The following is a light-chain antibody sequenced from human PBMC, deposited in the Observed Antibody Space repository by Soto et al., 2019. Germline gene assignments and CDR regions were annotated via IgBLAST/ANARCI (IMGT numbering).Light chain of an antibody. CDR1: QSVSSNY. J-gene: IGKJ1*01. CDR3: QQYGISPT. CDR2: DVS. V-gene: IGKV3-20*01. Sequence: DIVLTQSPGTLSLSPGERATLSCRSSQSVSSNYLAWYQQKPDQAPRLVIYDVSGRATGIPDRFSGSGSGTGFTLPISRLEPEDSAVYYCQQYGISPTFGQGTKVEIK.